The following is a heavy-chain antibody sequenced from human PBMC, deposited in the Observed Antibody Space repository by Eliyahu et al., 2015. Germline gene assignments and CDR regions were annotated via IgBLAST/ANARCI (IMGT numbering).Heavy chain of an antibody. CDR2: MYNGGAA. CDR1: SSNY. V-gene: IGHV3-53*01. D-gene: IGHD3-16*01. CDR3: ARDLGAYKRAFDY. J-gene: IGHJ4*02. Sequence: SSNYMSWVRQAPGKGLEWLSVMYNGGAAYYADSVKGRFTISRDNSKNTLYLQMSSLRADDTAVYYCARDLGAYKRAFDYWGQGTLVTVSS.